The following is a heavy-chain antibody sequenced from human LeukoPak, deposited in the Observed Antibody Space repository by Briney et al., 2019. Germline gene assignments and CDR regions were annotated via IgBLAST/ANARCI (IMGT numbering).Heavy chain of an antibody. J-gene: IGHJ5*02. CDR3: ARHGAVGATNNWFDP. V-gene: IGHV5-51*01. CDR2: IYPGDSDT. CDR1: GYSFTNYW. D-gene: IGHD1-26*01. Sequence: GEFLKISCKSSGYSFTNYWIAWVRQMPGKGLEWMGIIYPGDSDTRYSPSFQGQVTISADKSISIAYLQWSSLKASDTAMYYCARHGAVGATNNWFDPWGQGTLVTVSS.